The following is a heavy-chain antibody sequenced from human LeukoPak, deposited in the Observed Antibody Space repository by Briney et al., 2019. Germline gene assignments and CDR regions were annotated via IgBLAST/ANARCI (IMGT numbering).Heavy chain of an antibody. V-gene: IGHV1-46*03. Sequence: ASVKLSCKASGYTFTSYYMHWVRQAPGQGLEWMGIINPSGGSTSYAQKFQGRVTMTRDTSTSTVYMELSRLRSEDTAVYYCARVYSSGFPFDYWGQGTLVTVSS. J-gene: IGHJ4*02. CDR3: ARVYSSGFPFDY. CDR2: INPSGGST. D-gene: IGHD6-19*01. CDR1: GYTFTSYY.